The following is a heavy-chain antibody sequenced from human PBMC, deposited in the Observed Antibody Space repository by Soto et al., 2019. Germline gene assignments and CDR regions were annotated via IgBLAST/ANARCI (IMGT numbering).Heavy chain of an antibody. J-gene: IGHJ5*02. Sequence: GASVKVSCKASGYTFTSYGINWVRQATGQGLEWMGWMNPNSGNTGYAQKFQGRVTMTRDTSISTAYMELSGLRSEDTAVYYCARGYYYDSSGYYYGPWGQGTPVTVSS. D-gene: IGHD3-22*01. CDR2: MNPNSGNT. CDR1: GYTFTSYG. CDR3: ARGYYYDSSGYYYGP. V-gene: IGHV1-8*02.